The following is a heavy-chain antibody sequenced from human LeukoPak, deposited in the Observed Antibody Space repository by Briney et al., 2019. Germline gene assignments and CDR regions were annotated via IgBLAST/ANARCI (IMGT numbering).Heavy chain of an antibody. Sequence: PSETLSLTCTISGGSISSYYWSWIRQPPGKGLEWIGYIYYSGSTNYNPSLKSRVTISVDTSKNQFSLKLSSVTAADTAVYYCARGRIAAAGFDYWGQGTLVTVSS. V-gene: IGHV4-59*01. CDR1: GGSISSYY. CDR3: ARGRIAAAGFDY. CDR2: IYYSGST. J-gene: IGHJ4*02. D-gene: IGHD6-13*01.